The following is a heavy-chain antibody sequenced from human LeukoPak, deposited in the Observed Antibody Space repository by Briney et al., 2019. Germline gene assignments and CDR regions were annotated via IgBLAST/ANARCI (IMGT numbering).Heavy chain of an antibody. Sequence: ASVKVSCKASGYTFTSYGISWVRQAPGEGLEWMGWISAYNGNTNYAQKLQGRVTMTTDTSTSTAYMELRSLRPDDTAVYYCARKIAAAVFDYWGQGTLVTVSS. CDR3: ARKIAAAVFDY. J-gene: IGHJ4*02. CDR1: GYTFTSYG. V-gene: IGHV1-18*01. CDR2: ISAYNGNT. D-gene: IGHD6-13*01.